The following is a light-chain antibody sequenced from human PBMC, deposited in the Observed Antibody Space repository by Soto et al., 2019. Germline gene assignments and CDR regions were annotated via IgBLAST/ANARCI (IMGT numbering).Light chain of an antibody. CDR2: AAS. CDR1: QNIGKY. V-gene: IGKV1-39*01. J-gene: IGKJ3*01. CDR3: QQSYNTPLT. Sequence: IQMTQSPSSLSASVGDRVTITCQASQNIGKYLNWYQHRPGKAPTLLVYAASSLQSGVPSRFNGSESGTDFSLTITSLQPEDSATYYCQQSYNTPLTFGPGAKVDIK.